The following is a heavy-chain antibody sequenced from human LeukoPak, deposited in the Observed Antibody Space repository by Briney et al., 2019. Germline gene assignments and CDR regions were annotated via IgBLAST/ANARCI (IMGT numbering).Heavy chain of an antibody. J-gene: IGHJ4*02. D-gene: IGHD3-22*01. CDR3: ARDSPYYYDSSGYPTLDY. CDR1: GFTFSSYI. Sequence: GGSLRLSCAASGFTFSSYIMNWVRQAPGKGLEWVSSISSSSNHIYYADSMKGRFTISRDNAKNSLFLQMNTLRAEDTAVYYCARDSPYYYDSSGYPTLDYWGQGTLVTVSS. V-gene: IGHV3-21*01. CDR2: ISSSSNHI.